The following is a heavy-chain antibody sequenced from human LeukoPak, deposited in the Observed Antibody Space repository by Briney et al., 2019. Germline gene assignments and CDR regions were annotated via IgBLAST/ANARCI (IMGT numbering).Heavy chain of an antibody. CDR2: IYYSGST. CDR1: AGSISSSSYD. V-gene: IGHV4-39*01. J-gene: IGHJ4*02. CDR3: ARHNTVVPFDY. D-gene: IGHD4-23*01. Sequence: SETLSLTCTVSAGSISSSSYDWGWIRQPPGKGLEWIGSIYYSGSTYYNPSLKSRVTISVHTSKNQFSLKLSSLTAADTAVYYCARHNTVVPFDYWGQGTLVTVSS.